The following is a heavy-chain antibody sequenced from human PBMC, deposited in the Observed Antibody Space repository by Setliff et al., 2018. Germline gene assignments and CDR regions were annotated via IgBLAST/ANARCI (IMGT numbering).Heavy chain of an antibody. Sequence: PGASLKISCKGSGYRLSSHWIGWVRQTPGKGLEWMGIIYPGDSDTRYSPSFQGQVTISADKSISTAYLQWSSLKASDTAMYYCASSSGSSSNDAFDIWGQGTTVTVSS. CDR2: IYPGDSDT. CDR1: GYRLSSHW. V-gene: IGHV5-51*01. J-gene: IGHJ3*02. CDR3: ASSSGSSSNDAFDI. D-gene: IGHD1-26*01.